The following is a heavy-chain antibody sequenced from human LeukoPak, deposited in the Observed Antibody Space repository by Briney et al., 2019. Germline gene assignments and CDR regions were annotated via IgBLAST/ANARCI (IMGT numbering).Heavy chain of an antibody. V-gene: IGHV3-23*01. CDR3: ARGAGRHGDYRDY. D-gene: IGHD4-17*01. Sequence: GGSLRLSCAASKFTFSSYALNWVRQAPGKGLEWVSSISGSGDSTYYADSVKGRFTISRDNSKNTLYLQMNSLRADDTAVYYCARGAGRHGDYRDYWGQGTLVTVSS. CDR1: KFTFSSYA. CDR2: ISGSGDST. J-gene: IGHJ4*02.